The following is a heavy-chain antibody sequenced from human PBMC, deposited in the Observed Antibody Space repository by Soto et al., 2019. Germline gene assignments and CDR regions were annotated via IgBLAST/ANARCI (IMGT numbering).Heavy chain of an antibody. D-gene: IGHD4-17*01. CDR3: ARDRAVTTPIFDY. CDR2: IYSGGST. J-gene: IGHJ4*02. V-gene: IGHV3-66*01. CDR1: GFTVSSNY. Sequence: GGSLRLSCAASGFTVSSNYMSWVRQAPGKGLEWVSVIYSGGSTYYADSVKGRFTISRDNSKNTLYLQMNSLRAEDTAVYYCARDRAVTTPIFDYWGQGTSVTVSS.